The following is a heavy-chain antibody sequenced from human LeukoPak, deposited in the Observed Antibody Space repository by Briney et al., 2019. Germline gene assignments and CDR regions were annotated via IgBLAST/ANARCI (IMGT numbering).Heavy chain of an antibody. V-gene: IGHV3-23*01. CDR2: ISGSGGST. Sequence: SGGSLRLSCAASGFTFSSYAMSWVRQAPGKGLEWVSAISGSGGSTCYADSVKGRFTISRDNSKNTLYLQMNSLRAEDTAVYYCAKSGSKRRIITMIVVVINDYFDYWGQGTLVTVSS. J-gene: IGHJ4*02. D-gene: IGHD3-22*01. CDR3: AKSGSKRRIITMIVVVINDYFDY. CDR1: GFTFSSYA.